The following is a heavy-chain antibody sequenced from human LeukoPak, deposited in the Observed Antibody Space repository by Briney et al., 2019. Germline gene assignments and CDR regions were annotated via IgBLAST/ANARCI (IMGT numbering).Heavy chain of an antibody. V-gene: IGHV5-51*01. CDR2: IYPGDSDT. CDR3: ARQGSTWYNFDY. CDR1: GYSFSTYW. Sequence: GESLKVSCKGSGYSFSTYWIGWVRQMPGKGLEWMGIIYPGDSDTRYSPSFQGQVTISADKSIRTAYLQWSSLKASDTAMYYCARQGSTWYNFDYWGQGTLVTVSS. J-gene: IGHJ4*02. D-gene: IGHD6-13*01.